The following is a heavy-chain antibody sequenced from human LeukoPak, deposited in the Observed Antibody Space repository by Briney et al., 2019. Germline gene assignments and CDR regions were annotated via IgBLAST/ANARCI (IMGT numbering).Heavy chain of an antibody. CDR1: GGTFSSYA. CDR3: ARTNLADCSSTSCYWIHFDY. Sequence: SVKVSCKASGGTFSSYAISWVRQAPGQGLEWMGGIIPIFGTANYAQKFQGRVTITADESTSTAYMELSSLRSEDTAVYYCARTNLADCSSTSCYWIHFDYWGQGTLVTVSS. J-gene: IGHJ4*02. D-gene: IGHD2-2*01. V-gene: IGHV1-69*13. CDR2: IIPIFGTA.